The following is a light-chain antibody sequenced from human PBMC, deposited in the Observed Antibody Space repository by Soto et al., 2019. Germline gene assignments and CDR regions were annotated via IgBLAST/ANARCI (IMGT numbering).Light chain of an antibody. CDR3: QQSFSTPSWT. V-gene: IGKV1-39*01. CDR1: QSISRS. CDR2: FAS. J-gene: IGKJ1*01. Sequence: DIQMTQSPSSLSASVGDRVTITCRASQSISRSLNWYQHKPGKAPRLLIYFASSLQSGVTSRFSGSGSGTDFTLTISSLQPEDLATYYCQQSFSTPSWTFGQGTKVEI.